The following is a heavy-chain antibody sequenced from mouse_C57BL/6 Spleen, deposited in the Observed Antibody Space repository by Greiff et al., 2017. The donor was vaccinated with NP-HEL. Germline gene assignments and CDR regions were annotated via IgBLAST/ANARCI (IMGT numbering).Heavy chain of an antibody. D-gene: IGHD1-1*01. CDR3: TGLLLRSLYYFDY. CDR1: GFTFSNYW. V-gene: IGHV6-3*01. CDR2: IRLKSDNYAT. J-gene: IGHJ2*01. Sequence: EVQLVESGGGLVQPGGSMKLSCVASGFTFSNYWMNWVRQSPEKGLEWVAQIRLKSDNYATHYAESVKGRFTISRDDSKSSVYLQMNNLRAEDTGIYYCTGLLLRSLYYFDYWGQGTTLTVSS.